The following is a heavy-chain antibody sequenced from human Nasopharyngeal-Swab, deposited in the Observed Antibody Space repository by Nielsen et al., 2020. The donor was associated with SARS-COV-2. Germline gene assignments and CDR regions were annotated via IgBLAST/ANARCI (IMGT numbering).Heavy chain of an antibody. V-gene: IGHV3-30*02. J-gene: IGHJ1*01. Sequence: GESLKISCAASGFTFSSYGMHWVRQAPGKGLEWVAFIRYDGSNKYYADSVKGRFTIFRDNSKNTLYLQMNSLRAEDTAVYYCARPMFGVDTFPAEYFQHWGQGTLVTVSS. D-gene: IGHD3-3*01. CDR1: GFTFSSYG. CDR2: IRYDGSNK. CDR3: ARPMFGVDTFPAEYFQH.